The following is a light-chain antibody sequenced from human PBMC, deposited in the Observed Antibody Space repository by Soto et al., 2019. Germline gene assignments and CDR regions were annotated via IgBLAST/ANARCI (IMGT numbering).Light chain of an antibody. V-gene: IGLV1-47*01. Sequence: QSVLTQPPSASVTPGQRVTISCSGSSSNIGSHYVYWYQQLPGTVPQLLIYRNSERPSGVPDRFSGSKSGTSASLAISGLRSEDEADYYCAAWDDSLSGVVFGGGTKLTVL. CDR1: SSNIGSHY. CDR3: AAWDDSLSGVV. J-gene: IGLJ2*01. CDR2: RNS.